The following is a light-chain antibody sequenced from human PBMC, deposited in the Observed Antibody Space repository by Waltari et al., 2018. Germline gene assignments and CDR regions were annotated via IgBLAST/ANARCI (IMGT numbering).Light chain of an antibody. CDR2: DVS. CDR1: SNDVGGYNS. J-gene: IGLJ2*01. Sequence: QSPLTQPAPASGSPGQSVTIFSAGTSNDVGGYNSFSWYQEHPGQAPRVIIYDVSDRPSGVSDRFSGSKSGNTASLTISGLQAEDEADYYCSSQSSNDVVLFGGGTKLTVL. V-gene: IGLV2-14*01. CDR3: SSQSSNDVVL.